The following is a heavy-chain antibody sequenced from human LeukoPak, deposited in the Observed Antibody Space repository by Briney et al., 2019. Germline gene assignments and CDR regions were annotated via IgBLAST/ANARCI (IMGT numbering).Heavy chain of an antibody. CDR3: ARESVHYSGHNCFYFFDL. J-gene: IGHJ4*02. Sequence: ASVKVSYKACGYTLTYNNISWVRQAPGQGLEWMGWITTKSGDTNYARTLQGRVTMTTDTSGNTAYMELRSLRSDDTAVYYCARESVHYSGHNCFYFFDLWGQGFLVSVSS. CDR2: ITTKSGDT. CDR1: GYTLTYNN. D-gene: IGHD2-21*01. V-gene: IGHV1-18*04.